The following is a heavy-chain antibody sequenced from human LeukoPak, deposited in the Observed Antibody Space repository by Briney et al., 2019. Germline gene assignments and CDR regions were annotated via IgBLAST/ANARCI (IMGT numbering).Heavy chain of an antibody. CDR1: GDTVSSNGAA. CDR3: ARDLHELELYYFDS. V-gene: IGHV6-1*01. Sequence: LSQTLSLTCDISGDTVSSNGAAWSWIRQSPSRGLEWLGRTYYRSKWFNDYAMSVKGRMTINPDTSENQFSLQLNSVTPEDTAVYYCARDLHELELYYFDSWGQGTLVIVSS. J-gene: IGHJ4*02. D-gene: IGHD1-7*01. CDR2: TYYRSKWFN.